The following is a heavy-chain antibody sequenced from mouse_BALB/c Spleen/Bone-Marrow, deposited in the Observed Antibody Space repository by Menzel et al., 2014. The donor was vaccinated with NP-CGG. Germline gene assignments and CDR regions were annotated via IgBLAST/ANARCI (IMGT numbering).Heavy chain of an antibody. CDR3: AREGLSDFFAY. V-gene: IGHV1-9*01. Sequence: QVQLQQSGAELMKPGASVNISCKATGYTFXSYWIEWVKQRPGHGLEWIGDILPGSNGANYNEKFKGKATFTADTSSNTVYMEIDSLTSEDSAVYYCAREGLSDFFAYWGQGTLVTVSA. CDR1: GYTFXSYW. D-gene: IGHD3-1*01. CDR2: ILPGSNGA. J-gene: IGHJ3*01.